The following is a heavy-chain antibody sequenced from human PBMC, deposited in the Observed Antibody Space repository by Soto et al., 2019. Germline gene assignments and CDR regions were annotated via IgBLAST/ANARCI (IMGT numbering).Heavy chain of an antibody. CDR1: GDSVGNGPYY. V-gene: IGHV4-61*01. CDR2: IYYSGST. J-gene: IGHJ6*02. CDR3: ARVGRSFHSGGCYYYYGLGV. Sequence: QVRLQESGPGLVKPSETLSLSCLVSGDSVGNGPYYWSWIRQSPGEGLEWIAYIYYSGSTNVNPSLESRVNISIDMSKNQFFLELRSVTAADAAVYFCARVGRSFHSGGCYYYYGLGVWGQGPTVAISS. D-gene: IGHD1-26*01.